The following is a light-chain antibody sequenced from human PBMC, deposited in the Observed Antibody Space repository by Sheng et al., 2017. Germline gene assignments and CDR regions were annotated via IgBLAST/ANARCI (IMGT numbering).Light chain of an antibody. CDR1: RLGDKY. CDR3: QAWDSRTDDVV. Sequence: SYELTQPPSMSVSPGQTVTISCSGDRLGDKYSCWYQQKPGQSPLLVIYEDKKRPSGIPERFSGSNSRNTANLTISGTQAMDEADYYCQAWDSRTDDVVFGGGTKLTVL. J-gene: IGLJ2*01. V-gene: IGLV3-1*01. CDR2: EDK.